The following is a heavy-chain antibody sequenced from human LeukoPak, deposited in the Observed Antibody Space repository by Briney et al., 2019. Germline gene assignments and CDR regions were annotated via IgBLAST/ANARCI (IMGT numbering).Heavy chain of an antibody. J-gene: IGHJ4*02. CDR1: GYTFTSCY. V-gene: IGHV1-46*01. CDR3: ARGGCGDSAAPFDD. D-gene: IGHD2-21*02. CDR2: INPSAGST. Sequence: EASLKVSCKTSGYTFTSCYMHWVRQAPGQGLEWMGMINPSAGSTRYAQKFQGRVTMTTDTSTSTVYMELSSLRSEDTAVYYCARGGCGDSAAPFDDWGQGTLVPVSS.